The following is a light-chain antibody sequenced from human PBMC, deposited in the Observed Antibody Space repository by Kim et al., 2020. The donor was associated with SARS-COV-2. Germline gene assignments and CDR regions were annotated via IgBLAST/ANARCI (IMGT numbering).Light chain of an antibody. V-gene: IGLV3-21*01. CDR2: YNM. CDR1: NIRSYS. CDR3: QVWDSSSDHPV. J-gene: IGLJ3*02. Sequence: SYELTQPPSVSVAPGQTARITCGGNNIRSYSVHWYQKKPGQAPVLVIYYNMDRPSGIPERFSGSNPENTATLTISRVEAGDEADYYCQVWDSSSDHPVFGGGTQLTVL.